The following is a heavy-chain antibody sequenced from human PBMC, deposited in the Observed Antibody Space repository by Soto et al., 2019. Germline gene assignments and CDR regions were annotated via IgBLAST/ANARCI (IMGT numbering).Heavy chain of an antibody. CDR1: GFTFDDYA. J-gene: IGHJ3*02. CDR3: AGKLEDAFDI. D-gene: IGHD1-1*01. V-gene: IGHV3-9*01. CDR2: ISWNSGSI. Sequence: EVQLVESGGGLVQPGRSLRLSCAASGFTFDDYAMHWVRQAPGKGLEWVSGISWNSGSIGYADSVKGRFTISRDNAKNSLYPQMNSLRAEDTALYYCAGKLEDAFDIWGQGTMVTVSS.